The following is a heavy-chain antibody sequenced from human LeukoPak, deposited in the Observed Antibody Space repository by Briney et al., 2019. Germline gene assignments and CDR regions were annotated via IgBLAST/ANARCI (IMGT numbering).Heavy chain of an antibody. CDR1: GYTFTNYD. J-gene: IGHJ4*02. D-gene: IGHD1-26*01. CDR2: MNPNSGNT. CDR3: ARALSGSYQFYYFDY. V-gene: IGHV1-8*03. Sequence: ASVKVSCKASGYTFTNYDINWVRQPPGQGLEWMGWMNPNSGNTGYAQKFQGRVTITRNTITTAYMELSSLRSEDTAVYYCARALSGSYQFYYFDYWGQGTLVTVSS.